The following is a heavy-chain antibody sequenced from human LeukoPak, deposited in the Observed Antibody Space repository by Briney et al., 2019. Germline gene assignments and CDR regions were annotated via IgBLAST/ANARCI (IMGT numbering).Heavy chain of an antibody. J-gene: IGHJ4*02. CDR3: ARGRPGIQLWLPEFDY. CDR2: IYHSGST. CDR1: GGSISSGGYS. D-gene: IGHD5-18*01. Sequence: SQTLSLTCAVSGGSISSGGYSWSWIRQPPWKGLEWIGYIYHSGSTYYNPSLKSRVTISVDRSKNQFSLKLSSVTAADTAVYYCARGRPGIQLWLPEFDYWGQGTLVTVSS. V-gene: IGHV4-30-2*01.